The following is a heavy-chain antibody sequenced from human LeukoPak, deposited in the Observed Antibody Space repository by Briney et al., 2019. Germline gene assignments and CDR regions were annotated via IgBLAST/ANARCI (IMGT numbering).Heavy chain of an antibody. CDR2: INGDGSVL. CDR3: VRFGDYPQ. Sequence: GGSLRLSCAGSGFTFNNSWIHWVRQAPGKGLVWVSRINGDGSVLTYADSVKGRFTISRDNAKNTLFLQMNSLGAEDTAVYYRVRFGDYPQWGQGTLVTVSS. D-gene: IGHD3-16*01. V-gene: IGHV3-74*01. J-gene: IGHJ4*02. CDR1: GFTFNNSW.